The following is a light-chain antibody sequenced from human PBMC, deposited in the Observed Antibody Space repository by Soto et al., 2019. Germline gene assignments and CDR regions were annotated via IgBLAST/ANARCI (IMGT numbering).Light chain of an antibody. J-gene: IGKJ1*01. CDR1: QSISSW. Sequence: DIQMTQSPSTLSASVGDRVTITYWASQSISSWLAWYQQKPGKAPKLLIYDASSLESGVPSRFSGSGSGTEFTLTISSLQSEDFAVYYCQKFNKWPWTFGQGTKV. CDR2: DAS. V-gene: IGKV1-5*01. CDR3: QKFNKWPWT.